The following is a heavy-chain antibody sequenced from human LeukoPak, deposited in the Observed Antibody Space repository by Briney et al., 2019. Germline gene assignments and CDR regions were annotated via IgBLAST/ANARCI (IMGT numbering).Heavy chain of an antibody. CDR3: ARDLGGDRTAGSAFDI. V-gene: IGHV3-21*01. D-gene: IGHD4-17*01. J-gene: IGHJ3*02. CDR2: ISSSSSYI. Sequence: GGSLRLSCAASGFTFSSYWMAWVRQAPGKGLEWVSSISSSSSYIYYADSVKGRFTISRDNAKNSLYLQMNSLRAEDTAVYYCARDLGGDRTAGSAFDIWGQGTMVTVSS. CDR1: GFTFSSYW.